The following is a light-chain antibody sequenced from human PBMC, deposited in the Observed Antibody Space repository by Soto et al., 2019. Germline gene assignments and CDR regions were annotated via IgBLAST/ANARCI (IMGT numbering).Light chain of an antibody. CDR3: SSYTSSSTLAV. CDR1: SSDVGGYNY. J-gene: IGLJ2*01. Sequence: QSALTQPASVSGSPGQSITISCTGTSSDVGGYNYVSWYQQHPGKAPKLXIXXXXXXXXGXXNRFSGSKSGNTASLTISGXXXXXXXXXXCSSYTSSSTLAVFGGGTKLTVL. CDR2: XXX. V-gene: IGLV2-14*01.